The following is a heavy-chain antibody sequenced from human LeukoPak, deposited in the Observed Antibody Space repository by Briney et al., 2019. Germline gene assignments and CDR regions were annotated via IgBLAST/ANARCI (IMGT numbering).Heavy chain of an antibody. CDR3: AKDSEVVPAAQFDY. CDR1: GFTFSSYA. Sequence: GGSLRLSCAASGFTFSSYAMSWVRQAPGKGLKWVSAISGSGGSTYYADSVKGRFTISRDNSKNTLYLQMNSLRAEDTAVYYCAKDSEVVPAAQFDYWGQGTLVTVSS. D-gene: IGHD2-2*01. J-gene: IGHJ4*02. V-gene: IGHV3-23*01. CDR2: ISGSGGST.